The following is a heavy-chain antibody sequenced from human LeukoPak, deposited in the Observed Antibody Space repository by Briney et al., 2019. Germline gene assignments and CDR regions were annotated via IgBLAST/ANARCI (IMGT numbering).Heavy chain of an antibody. V-gene: IGHV1-3*01. J-gene: IGHJ6*04. CDR1: GYTFTSYA. D-gene: IGHD3-10*01. Sequence: ASVKVSSKASGYTFTSYAMHWVRQAPGQRLQWMGWINAGNGNTTYSQKFQGRVTITRDTSASTAYMELSSLRSEDTAVYYCARGGDYYGSGSYRPKYYYYGMDVWGKGTTVTVSS. CDR2: INAGNGNT. CDR3: ARGGDYYGSGSYRPKYYYYGMDV.